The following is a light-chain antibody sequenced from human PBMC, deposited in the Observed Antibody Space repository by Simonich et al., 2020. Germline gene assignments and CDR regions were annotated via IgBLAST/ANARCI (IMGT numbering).Light chain of an antibody. CDR1: SSGVGSFNL. CDR3: CSYAGSSTVV. V-gene: IGLV2-23*01. CDR2: EGS. Sequence: QSALPPPSSRSGSPGPSVTIFCLGTSSGVGSFNLVSWYQQHPGKAPKLMIYEGSKRPSGVSNRFSGSKSGNTASLTISGLQAEDEADYYCCSYAGSSTVVFGGGTKLTVL. J-gene: IGLJ2*01.